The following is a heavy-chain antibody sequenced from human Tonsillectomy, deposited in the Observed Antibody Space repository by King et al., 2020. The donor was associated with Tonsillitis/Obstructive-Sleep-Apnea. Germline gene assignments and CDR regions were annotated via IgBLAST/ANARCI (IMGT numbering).Heavy chain of an antibody. CDR1: GFSLSTGGVG. J-gene: IGHJ3*02. V-gene: IGHV2-5*02. CDR3: ARGSYDFDAFDI. D-gene: IGHD3-3*01. Sequence: QFTLKESGPTLVKPPETLTLTCTFSGFSLSTGGVGVGWIRQPPGKALEWLALIYWDDDKSYSPSLKTRLTITKDTSKNQVVLTMTNMDPVDTATYYCARGSYDFDAFDIWGQGTMVTVSS. CDR2: IYWDDDK.